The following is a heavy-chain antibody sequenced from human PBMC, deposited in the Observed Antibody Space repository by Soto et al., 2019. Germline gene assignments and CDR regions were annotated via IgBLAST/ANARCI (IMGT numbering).Heavy chain of an antibody. CDR1: GFTFSSYG. V-gene: IGHV3-33*01. CDR3: ARGLGDIVVVPAGDYYYYYGMDV. D-gene: IGHD2-2*01. Sequence: GGSLRLSCAASGFTFSSYGMHWVRQAPGKGLEWVAVIWYDGSNKYYADSVKGRFTISRDNSKSTLYLQMNSLRAEDTAVYYCARGLGDIVVVPAGDYYYYYGMDVWGQGTTVTVSS. J-gene: IGHJ6*02. CDR2: IWYDGSNK.